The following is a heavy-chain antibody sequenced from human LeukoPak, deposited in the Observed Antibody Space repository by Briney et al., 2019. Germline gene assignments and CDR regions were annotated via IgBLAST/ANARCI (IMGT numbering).Heavy chain of an antibody. CDR2: TYYTGTT. D-gene: IGHD6-13*01. CDR3: ARLGAAPGPPHYFYYGMDV. V-gene: IGHV4-39*01. J-gene: IGHJ6*02. Sequence: PSETLSLTCTVSGASISNSGYYYWGWVRQPPGKGLEWIGSTYYTGTTYYNPSLRSRVTISGDTSKNQVSLKVNSVTAADTAVYYCARLGAAPGPPHYFYYGMDVWGQGTTVTVS. CDR1: GASISNSGYYY.